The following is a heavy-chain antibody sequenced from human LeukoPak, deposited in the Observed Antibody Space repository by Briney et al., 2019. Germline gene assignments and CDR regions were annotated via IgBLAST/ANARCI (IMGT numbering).Heavy chain of an antibody. CDR3: ARGRRSPDY. V-gene: IGHV4-39*07. CDR1: GGSISSSSYS. J-gene: IGHJ4*02. Sequence: SETLSLTCTVSGGSISSSSYSWAWIRQPPGKGLEWIGCIHHSGTTYYNPSLKSRVTILVDTSKNQFSLKLTSVTAADTAVYYCARGRRSPDYWGQGTLVTVSS. D-gene: IGHD6-13*01. CDR2: IHHSGTT.